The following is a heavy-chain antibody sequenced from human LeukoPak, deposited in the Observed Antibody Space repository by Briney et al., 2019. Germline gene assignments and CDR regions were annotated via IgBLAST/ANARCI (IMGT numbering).Heavy chain of an antibody. CDR3: ARGSTYYDILTGYPYYYYGMDV. D-gene: IGHD3-9*01. CDR1: GGSISSYY. J-gene: IGHJ6*02. CDR2: IYYSGST. Sequence: PSETLSLTCTVSGGSISSYYWSWIRQPPGKGLEWIGYIYYSGSTNYNPSLKSRVTISVDTSKNQFSLKLSSVTAADTAVYYCARGSTYYDILTGYPYYYYGMDVWGQGTTVTVSS. V-gene: IGHV4-59*01.